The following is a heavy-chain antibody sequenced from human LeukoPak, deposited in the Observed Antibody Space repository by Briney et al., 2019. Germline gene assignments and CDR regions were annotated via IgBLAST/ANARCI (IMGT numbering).Heavy chain of an antibody. D-gene: IGHD5-12*01. V-gene: IGHV3-30*04. CDR1: GFTFSSYA. J-gene: IGHJ4*02. CDR2: ISYDGSNK. Sequence: GGSLRLSCAASGFTFSSYAMHWVRQAPGKGLEWVAVISYDGSNKYYADSVKGRFTISRDNSKNTLYVQMNSLRAEDTAIYYCARRGGTVATIGDDFDYWGQGTVVTVSS. CDR3: ARRGGTVATIGDDFDY.